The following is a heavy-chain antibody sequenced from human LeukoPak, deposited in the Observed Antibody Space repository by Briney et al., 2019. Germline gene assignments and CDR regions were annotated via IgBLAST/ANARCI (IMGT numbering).Heavy chain of an antibody. Sequence: GESLKISCKGSGYNFATYWIGWVRQMPGNGLEWMGVIYPGDSDTRYSPPFQGQVTISADKSISTAYLQWSSLKASDTAMYYCARTRRDCSSTSCYGGWYFDLWGRGTLVSVSS. J-gene: IGHJ2*01. V-gene: IGHV5-51*01. CDR3: ARTRRDCSSTSCYGGWYFDL. CDR1: GYNFATYW. CDR2: IYPGDSDT. D-gene: IGHD2-2*01.